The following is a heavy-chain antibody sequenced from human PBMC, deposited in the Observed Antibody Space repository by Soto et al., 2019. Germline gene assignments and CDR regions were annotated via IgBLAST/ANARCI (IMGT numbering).Heavy chain of an antibody. CDR2: ISTSGSPA. CDR3: ATGGIYDEA. D-gene: IGHD5-12*01. J-gene: IGHJ5*02. CDR1: GFAFRHNY. V-gene: IGHV3-11*01. Sequence: QVHLVESGGGLVKPGGSLRLSCTDSGFAFRHNYLNWIRQAPGKGLEWLSYISTSGSPASYADSVKGRFTISTDNAKKSLYLQMDSLRAGDTGVYYCATGGIYDEAWGPGTLVTVS.